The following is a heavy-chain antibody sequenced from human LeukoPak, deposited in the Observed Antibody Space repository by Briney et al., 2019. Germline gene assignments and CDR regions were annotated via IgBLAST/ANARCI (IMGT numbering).Heavy chain of an antibody. CDR2: ISWNSGSI. CDR3: VRDGDGTIPYDS. D-gene: IGHD1-7*01. Sequence: PGRSLRLSCAASGFTFDDYAMHWVRQAPGKGLEWVSGISWNSGSIGCADSVKGRFTISRDNAKNTLYLQMNTLRDEDTALYYCVRDGDGTIPYDSWGQGTLVTVSS. J-gene: IGHJ4*02. V-gene: IGHV3-9*01. CDR1: GFTFDDYA.